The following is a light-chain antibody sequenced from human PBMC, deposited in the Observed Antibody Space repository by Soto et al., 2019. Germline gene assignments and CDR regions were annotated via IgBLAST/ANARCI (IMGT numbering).Light chain of an antibody. J-gene: IGKJ1*01. CDR1: QSVSSN. V-gene: IGKV3-15*01. Sequence: EIVMTQSPATLSVSPGERVSLSCRASQSVSSNLAWHQQTPGQDPRRLIYGTSNMATGIPTRFSGSGSGTEFTLTISSLQSEDFAGYYCQQYNNWPRTFGQGTNVEIK. CDR3: QQYNNWPRT. CDR2: GTS.